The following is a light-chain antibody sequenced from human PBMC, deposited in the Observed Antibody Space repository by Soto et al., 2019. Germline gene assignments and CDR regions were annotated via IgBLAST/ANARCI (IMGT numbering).Light chain of an antibody. V-gene: IGKV3-20*01. J-gene: IGKJ1*01. CDR2: GAS. Sequence: EIVLTQSPGTLSLSPGERATLSCRASQSVGTYLAWYQQKAGRAPRLLIYGASSRPTGIPDRFSGSGSGTDFTLTISRLEPEDFAVYYCQQHTSSPRTFGQGTKVDIK. CDR3: QQHTSSPRT. CDR1: QSVGTY.